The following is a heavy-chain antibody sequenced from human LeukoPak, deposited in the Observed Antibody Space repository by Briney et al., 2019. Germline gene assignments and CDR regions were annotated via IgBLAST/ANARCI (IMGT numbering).Heavy chain of an antibody. CDR2: IYTSGST. CDR1: GGSISSYY. V-gene: IGHV4-4*07. J-gene: IGHJ6*03. D-gene: IGHD2-2*02. CDR3: AREDIVVVPAAIGDYYYYYMDV. Sequence: SETLSLTCTVSGGSISSYYWSWIRQPAGKGLEWIGRIYTSGSTNYNPSLKSRVTMSVDTSKNQFSLKLSSVTAADTAVYYCAREDIVVVPAAIGDYYYYYMDVWGKGTTVTVSS.